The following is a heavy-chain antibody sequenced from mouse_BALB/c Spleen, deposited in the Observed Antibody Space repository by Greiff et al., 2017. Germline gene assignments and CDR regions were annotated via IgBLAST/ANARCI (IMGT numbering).Heavy chain of an antibody. J-gene: IGHJ3*01. Sequence: VHLVESGPGLVAPSQSLSITCTVSGFSLSRYSVHWVRQPPGKGLEWLGMIWGGGSTDYNSALKSRLSISKDNSKSQVFLKMNSLQTDDTAMYYCARNQPTTATGVFAYWGQGTLVTVSA. CDR1: GFSLSRYS. CDR3: ARNQPTTATGVFAY. D-gene: IGHD1-2*01. V-gene: IGHV2-6-4*01. CDR2: IWGGGST.